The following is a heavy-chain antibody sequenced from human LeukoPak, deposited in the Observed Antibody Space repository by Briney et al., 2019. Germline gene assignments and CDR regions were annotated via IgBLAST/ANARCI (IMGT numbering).Heavy chain of an antibody. CDR2: ISGSGGST. V-gene: IGHV3-23*01. D-gene: IGHD3-10*01. Sequence: PGGSLRLSCAASGFTFSSYAMSWVRQAPGKGLEWVSAISGSGGSTYYADSVRGRFTISRDNSKNTLYLQMNSLRAEDTAVYYCAKGLGWSYPYGMDVWGQGTTVTVSS. J-gene: IGHJ6*02. CDR1: GFTFSSYA. CDR3: AKGLGWSYPYGMDV.